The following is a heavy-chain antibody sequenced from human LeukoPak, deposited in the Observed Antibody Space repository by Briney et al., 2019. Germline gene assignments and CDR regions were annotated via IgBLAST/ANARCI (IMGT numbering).Heavy chain of an antibody. CDR1: GYTFTGYY. V-gene: IGHV1-2*02. D-gene: IGHD2-2*01. CDR2: INPNSGGT. CDR3: ARDIVVVPAAIFRGYYMDV. Sequence: ASVKVSCKASGYTFTGYYMHWVRQAPGQGLEWMGWINPNSGGTNYAQKSQGRVTMTRDTSISTAYMELSRLRSDDTAVYYCARDIVVVPAAIFRGYYMDVWGKGTTVTVSS. J-gene: IGHJ6*03.